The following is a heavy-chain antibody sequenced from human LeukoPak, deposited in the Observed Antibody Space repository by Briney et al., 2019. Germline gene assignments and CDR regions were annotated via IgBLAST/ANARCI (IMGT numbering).Heavy chain of an antibody. V-gene: IGHV4-34*01. Sequence: SETLSLTCAVYGGSFSGYYWSWIRQPPGKGLEWIGEINHSGSTNYNPSLKSRVTISVDTSKNQFSLKLSSVTAADTAVYYCARGGAVDILTGYSIDYWGKGTTVTVSS. CDR1: GGSFSGYY. D-gene: IGHD3-9*01. CDR2: INHSGST. CDR3: ARGGAVDILTGYSIDY. J-gene: IGHJ6*04.